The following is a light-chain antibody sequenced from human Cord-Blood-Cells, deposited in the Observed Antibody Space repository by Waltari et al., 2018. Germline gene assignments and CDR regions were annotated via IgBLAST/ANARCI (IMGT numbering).Light chain of an antibody. Sequence: QSAMTQPASVSGSPGLSVTISCTGTSSYVGSYNLVSWYQQYPGKAPKLMFYEGSKRPSGVSNRFSGSKSANTASLTISGLQAEDEADYYCCSYAGSSTVFGGGTKLTVL. CDR3: CSYAGSSTV. V-gene: IGLV2-23*01. J-gene: IGLJ3*02. CDR1: SSYVGSYNL. CDR2: EGS.